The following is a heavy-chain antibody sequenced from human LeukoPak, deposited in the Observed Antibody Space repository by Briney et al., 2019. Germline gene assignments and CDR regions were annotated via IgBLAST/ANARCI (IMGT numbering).Heavy chain of an antibody. D-gene: IGHD3-10*01. V-gene: IGHV4-39*01. CDR3: ARLWFGNGGTFAP. J-gene: IGHJ5*02. CDR1: GGSIISSNYY. CDR2: VYNSGTT. Sequence: SETLSLTCTVSGGSIISSNYYWAWIRQPPGKELEWLATVYNSGTTYYTPSLKSRATISVDTSKDQFSLKLDSVTAADTALYYWARLWFGNGGTFAPWGQGTLVTVSS.